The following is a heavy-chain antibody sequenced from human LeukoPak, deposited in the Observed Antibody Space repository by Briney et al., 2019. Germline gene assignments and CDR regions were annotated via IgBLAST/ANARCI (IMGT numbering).Heavy chain of an antibody. CDR2: ITSRGEST. CDR3: ARDRPNYYGSDGHYYRRDGDY. V-gene: IGHV3-23*01. CDR1: GFTFSIYA. J-gene: IGHJ4*02. Sequence: GGSLRLSCAASGFTFSIYAMSWVRQAPGKGLQWVSSITSRGESTWYVDSVKGRFTITRDNSENTLYLQMHSLRAEDTAVYYCARDRPNYYGSDGHYYRRDGDYWGRGTLVTVSS. D-gene: IGHD3-22*01.